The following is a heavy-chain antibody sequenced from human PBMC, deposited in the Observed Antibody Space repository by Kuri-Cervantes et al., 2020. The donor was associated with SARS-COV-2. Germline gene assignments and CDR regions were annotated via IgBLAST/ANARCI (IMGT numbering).Heavy chain of an antibody. CDR3: AREDRYGGNLNWFDP. D-gene: IGHD1-26*01. CDR1: GFTFSNYG. V-gene: IGHV3-23*01. Sequence: GGSLRLSCAVSGFTFSNYGMNWVRQAPGKGLEWVSAISASGGMTYYADSVKGRFTISRDNSKNTLYLQMNSLTVADTAVYYCAREDRYGGNLNWFDPWGQGTLVTVSS. CDR2: ISASGGMT. J-gene: IGHJ5*02.